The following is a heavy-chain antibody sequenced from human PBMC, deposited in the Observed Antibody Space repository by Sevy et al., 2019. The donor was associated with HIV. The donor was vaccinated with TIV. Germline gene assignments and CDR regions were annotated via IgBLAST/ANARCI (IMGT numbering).Heavy chain of an antibody. CDR3: ARFPPERAFDI. CDR1: GLAFSSYA. Sequence: GGSLRLSCAASGLAFSSYAMHWVRQAPDKGLEWVAVISYDGSNQAYADSVKGRFPISRDNSKNTLYLQMNSLRVEDTAVYYCARFPPERAFDIWGQGTMVTVSS. V-gene: IGHV3-30*04. CDR2: ISYDGSNQ. J-gene: IGHJ3*02.